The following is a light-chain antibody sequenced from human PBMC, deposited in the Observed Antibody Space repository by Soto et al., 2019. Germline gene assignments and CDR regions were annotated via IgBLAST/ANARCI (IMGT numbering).Light chain of an antibody. CDR1: QSVSSYY. CDR2: GAS. CDR3: QQYCTSPVT. J-gene: IGKJ4*01. V-gene: IGKV3-20*01. Sequence: EIVLTQSPGTLSLSPGERATLSCRASQSVSSYYLAWYQQKPGQAPRLLIYGASSRATGIPDTFSGSGSGTDFSLTISTLEPEDFAVYYCQQYCTSPVTFGGGTKVEIK.